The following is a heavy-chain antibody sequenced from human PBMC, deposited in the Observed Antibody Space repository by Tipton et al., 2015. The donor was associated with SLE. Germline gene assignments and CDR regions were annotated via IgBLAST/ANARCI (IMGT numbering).Heavy chain of an antibody. Sequence: SLRLSCAASRFTFSIYVMHWVRQAPGKGLEWVAVASYDGSDKYYADSVKGRFTISRDNSKNTLYLQMNRLRAEDTAVYYCAREEAIMNAFDIWGQGTMVTVSS. J-gene: IGHJ3*02. CDR3: AREEAIMNAFDI. V-gene: IGHV3-30*04. CDR1: RFTFSIYV. D-gene: IGHD3-16*01. CDR2: ASYDGSDK.